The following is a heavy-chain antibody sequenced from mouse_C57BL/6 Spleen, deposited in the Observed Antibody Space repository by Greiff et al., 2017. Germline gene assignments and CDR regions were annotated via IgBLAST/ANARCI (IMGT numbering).Heavy chain of an antibody. J-gene: IGHJ2*01. CDR3: TGGTTLVATPFDR. CDR1: GYTFTSYW. CDR2: IYPGNSDT. V-gene: IGHV1-5*01. D-gene: IGHD1-1*01. Sequence: VQLQQSGTVLARPGASVKMSCKTSGYTFTSYWMHWVKQRPGQGLEWIGAIYPGNSDTSYNQKFKGKAKLTAVTSASTAYMELSSLTKGDSAVYSCTGGTTLVATPFDRWRRGTALTVST.